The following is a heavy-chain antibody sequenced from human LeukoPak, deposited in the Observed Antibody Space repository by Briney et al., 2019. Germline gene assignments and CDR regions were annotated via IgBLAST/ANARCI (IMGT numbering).Heavy chain of an antibody. CDR2: IKEDGSEK. CDR3: ARVMAASVWRSYGSYYYYHYMDV. D-gene: IGHD3-16*01. Sequence: GGSLRLSCAASGFTFNNYWMGWVRQAPGKGLEWVANIKEDGSEKNYVDSVKGRFTISRDNAKNSLYLQMSSLRAADTAVYYCARVMAASVWRSYGSYYYYHYMDVWGKGTTVTVSS. J-gene: IGHJ6*03. V-gene: IGHV3-7*01. CDR1: GFTFNNYW.